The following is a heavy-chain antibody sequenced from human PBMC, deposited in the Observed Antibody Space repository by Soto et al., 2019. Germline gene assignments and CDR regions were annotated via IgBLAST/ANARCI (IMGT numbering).Heavy chain of an antibody. J-gene: IGHJ6*02. CDR3: ARLPYYDSTYYYGMDV. Sequence: QLQLQESGPGLVKPSETLSLTCTVSGGSISSSSYYWGWIRQPPGKGLEWIGSIYYSGSTYYNPSLKSRVTISVDTSKNQFSLKLSSVTAADTAVYYCARLPYYDSTYYYGMDVWGQGTTVTVSS. CDR2: IYYSGST. V-gene: IGHV4-39*01. D-gene: IGHD3-3*01. CDR1: GGSISSSSYY.